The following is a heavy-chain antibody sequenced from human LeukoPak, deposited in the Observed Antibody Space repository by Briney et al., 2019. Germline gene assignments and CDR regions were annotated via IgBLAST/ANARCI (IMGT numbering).Heavy chain of an antibody. CDR1: GGFNTHYY. J-gene: IGHJ4*02. CDR2: IYHSGST. V-gene: IGHV4-59*01. D-gene: IGHD3-22*01. Sequence: PSETLSLTCSVSGGFNTHYYWSWIRQPPGKGLEWIGYIYHSGSTNYNPSLKSRVTISVDTSKNHFSLKLSSVTAADTAVYYCVREQWLPVYDFWGQGALVTVSS. CDR3: VREQWLPVYDF.